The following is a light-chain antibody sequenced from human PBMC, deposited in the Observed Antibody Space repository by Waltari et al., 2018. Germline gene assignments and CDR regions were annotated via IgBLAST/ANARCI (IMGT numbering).Light chain of an antibody. CDR2: DAS. CDR3: QQRSNWPRALT. V-gene: IGKV3-11*01. CDR1: QSVSSY. J-gene: IGKJ4*01. Sequence: EIVLTQSPATLSLSPGERATLSCRASQSVSSYLAWYQQKPGQAPRLLIYDASNRATGIPARFSGSGSGTDFTLTISSLEPEGFAVYYCQQRSNWPRALTFGGGTKVEIK.